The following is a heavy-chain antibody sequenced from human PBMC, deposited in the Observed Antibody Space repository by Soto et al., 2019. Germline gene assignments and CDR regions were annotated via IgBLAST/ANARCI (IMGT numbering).Heavy chain of an antibody. CDR2: IYYSGIT. CDR1: GDSVTSSGYY. Sequence: QLQVQESGPGLVKPSETLSLICSVSGDSVTSSGYYWGWIRQPPGKGLEWIANIYYSGITYYNPSLGSRVTISVDTSKNQVSLKLSSVIAADTALYYCARRTNAYSNYFDYWGQGALVTVSS. D-gene: IGHD4-4*01. J-gene: IGHJ4*02. V-gene: IGHV4-39*01. CDR3: ARRTNAYSNYFDY.